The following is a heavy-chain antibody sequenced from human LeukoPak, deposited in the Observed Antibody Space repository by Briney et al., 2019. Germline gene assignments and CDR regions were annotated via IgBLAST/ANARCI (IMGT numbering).Heavy chain of an antibody. J-gene: IGHJ4*02. CDR1: GFTFSSYA. V-gene: IGHV3-30-3*01. CDR2: ISYDGSNK. Sequence: GGSLRLSCAASGFTFSSYAMHWVRQAPGKGLEWVAVISYDGSNKYYADSVKGRFTISRDNSKNTLYLQMNSLRAEDTAVYYCARAYAGHMDYWGQGTLVTVSS. CDR3: ARAYAGHMDY. D-gene: IGHD2-21*01.